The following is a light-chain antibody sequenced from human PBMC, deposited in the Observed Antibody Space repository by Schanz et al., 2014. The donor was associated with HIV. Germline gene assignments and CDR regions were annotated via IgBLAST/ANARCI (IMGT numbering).Light chain of an antibody. CDR1: QSVSSN. CDR3: QQYGSSPS. V-gene: IGKV3-20*01. CDR2: GAS. Sequence: VMTQSPATLSVSPGERATLSCRASQSVSSNLAWYQQKPGQAPRLLIYGASSRATGIPDRFSGSGSGTDFTLTISRLEPEDFAVYYCQQYGSSPSFGPGTKVDIK. J-gene: IGKJ3*01.